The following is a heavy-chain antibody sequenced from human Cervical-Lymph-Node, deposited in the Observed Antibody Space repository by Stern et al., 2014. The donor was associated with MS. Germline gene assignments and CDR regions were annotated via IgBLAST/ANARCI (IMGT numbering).Heavy chain of an antibody. CDR1: GFIFRNYG. D-gene: IGHD3-16*02. CDR2: ISGSRSAI. V-gene: IGHV3-48*02. CDR3: ARDHYDYIWGSYRYTENFFDF. J-gene: IGHJ4*02. Sequence: EMQLVESGGGLVQPGGSLRLSCAASGFIFRNYGMNWVRQAPGKGLEWVAYISGSRSAIFYADSVKGRISVSRDNAKNSLHLQMTSLRDEDTAVYYCARDHYDYIWGSYRYTENFFDFWGQGTLVTVSP.